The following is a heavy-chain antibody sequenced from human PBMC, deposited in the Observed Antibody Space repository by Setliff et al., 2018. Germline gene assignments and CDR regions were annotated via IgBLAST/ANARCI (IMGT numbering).Heavy chain of an antibody. CDR2: IKQDGSEK. CDR1: GYSFTSYW. D-gene: IGHD3-10*01. Sequence: PGESLKISCKGSGYSFTSYWMSWVRQAPGKGLEWVANIKQDGSEKYYVDSVKGRFTISRDNAKKSLYLQMNSLRADDTAVYYCANGFMDVWGQGTTVTVSS. V-gene: IGHV3-7*01. CDR3: ANGFMDV. J-gene: IGHJ6*02.